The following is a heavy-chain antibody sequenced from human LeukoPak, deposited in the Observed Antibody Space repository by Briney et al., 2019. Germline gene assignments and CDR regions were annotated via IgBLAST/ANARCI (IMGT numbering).Heavy chain of an antibody. D-gene: IGHD2-15*01. CDR2: ISGSGGST. Sequence: GGSLRLSCAASGFTFSSYAMSWVRQAPGKGLEWVSAISGSGGSTYYADSVKGRSTISRDNSKNTLYLQMNSLRAEDTAVYYCAKGAVGYCSGGSCYSAVYWGQGTLVTVSS. CDR1: GFTFSSYA. J-gene: IGHJ4*02. CDR3: AKGAVGYCSGGSCYSAVY. V-gene: IGHV3-23*01.